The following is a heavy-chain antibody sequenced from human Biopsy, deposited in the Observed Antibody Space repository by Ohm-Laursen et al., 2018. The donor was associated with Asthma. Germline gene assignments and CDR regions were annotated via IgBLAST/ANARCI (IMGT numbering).Heavy chain of an antibody. CDR2: IMTVFGTT. V-gene: IGHV1-69*01. CDR3: ARCQVGYSSGWSLLLKKIYYSGTDV. D-gene: IGHD6-19*01. CDR1: GGTFSNFA. Sequence: SSVKVSCKASGGTFSNFAISWVRQAPGQGLEWLGGIMTVFGTTNYAQKFQGRVTITADESTSTAYMEVTSLRSEDTAIYYCARCQVGYSSGWSLLLKKIYYSGTDVWGQGTAVTVSS. J-gene: IGHJ6*02.